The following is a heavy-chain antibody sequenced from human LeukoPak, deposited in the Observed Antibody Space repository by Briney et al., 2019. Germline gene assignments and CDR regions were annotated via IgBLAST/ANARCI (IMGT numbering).Heavy chain of an antibody. D-gene: IGHD4-17*01. CDR3: AYGDYDC. CDR1: GFTFSTYA. Sequence: GGSLRLSFAASGFTFSTYAMNWVRQAPGKGLEWVSTISGSGGSTYYADSVKGRFTISRDNSKNTLYLQMNSLRAEDTAVYYCAYGDYDCWGQGTLVTVSS. V-gene: IGHV3-23*01. J-gene: IGHJ4*02. CDR2: ISGSGGST.